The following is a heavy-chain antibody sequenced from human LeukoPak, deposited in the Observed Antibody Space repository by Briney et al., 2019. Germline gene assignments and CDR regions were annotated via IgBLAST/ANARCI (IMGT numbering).Heavy chain of an antibody. CDR2: ISAYNGNA. CDR3: ARTPKRFGELYQPGDS. D-gene: IGHD3-10*01. Sequence: ALVKVSCKASGYTFTNYGITWVRQVPGQGLEWLGWISAYNGNANYAQNLQDRVTLTSDTSTSTAYMELRSLRSDDTGVYYCARTPKRFGELYQPGDSWGQGTLLTVSS. V-gene: IGHV1-18*01. J-gene: IGHJ4*02. CDR1: GYTFTNYG.